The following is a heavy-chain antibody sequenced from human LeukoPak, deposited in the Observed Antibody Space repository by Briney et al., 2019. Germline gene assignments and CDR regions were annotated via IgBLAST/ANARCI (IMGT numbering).Heavy chain of an antibody. V-gene: IGHV4-31*03. CDR1: GGSISSGAYY. D-gene: IGHD3-22*01. CDR2: IYYSGST. CDR3: ARDYYDSSGYPYNWFDP. Sequence: SQTLSLTCTVSGGSISSGAYYWSWIRQHPGKGLEWIGYIYYSGSTYYNPSLESRVTISVDTSKNQSSLKLSSVTAADTAVYYCARDYYDSSGYPYNWFDPWGQGTLVTVSS. J-gene: IGHJ5*02.